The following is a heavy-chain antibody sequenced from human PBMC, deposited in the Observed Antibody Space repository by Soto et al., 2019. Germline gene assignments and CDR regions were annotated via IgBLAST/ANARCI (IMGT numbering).Heavy chain of an antibody. CDR1: GVTFSSYA. CDR3: AREPRHYFYYTRMDV. Sequence: SVKVSCKASGVTFSSYAISWVRQAPGQGREWMGGIIPILGTANYAQKFQGRVTITADEATGTAYMDLRSLRSEDSAVYYRAREPRHYFYYTRMDVWGRRTKVAVSS. J-gene: IGHJ6*02. CDR2: IIPILGTA. V-gene: IGHV1-69*13.